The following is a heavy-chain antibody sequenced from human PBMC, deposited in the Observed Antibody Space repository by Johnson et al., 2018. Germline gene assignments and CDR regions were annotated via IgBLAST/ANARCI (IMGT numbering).Heavy chain of an antibody. V-gene: IGHV3-43*01. CDR2: ISWDGGST. J-gene: IGHJ3*02. CDR3: ANGDSSFGAFDI. CDR1: GFTFDDYT. D-gene: IGHD3-22*01. Sequence: VQLVESGGVVVQPGGSLRLSCAASGFTFDDYTMHWVRQAPGKGLEWVSLISWDGGSTYYADSVKGRFTISRDNSKNSLYLQMNSLRTEDTSLYYCANGDSSFGAFDIWGQGTRVTGSS.